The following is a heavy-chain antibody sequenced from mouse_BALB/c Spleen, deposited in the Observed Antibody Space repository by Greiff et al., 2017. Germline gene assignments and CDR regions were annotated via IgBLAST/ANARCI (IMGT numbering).Heavy chain of an antibody. J-gene: IGHJ4*01. V-gene: IGHV2-2*02. D-gene: IGHD2-14*01. CDR2: IWSGGST. CDR3: ARNVLLEGAMDY. Sequence: VKLVESGPGLVQPSQSLSITCTVSGFSLTSYGVHWVRQSPGKGLEWLGVIWSGGSTDYNAAFISRLSISKDNSKSQVFFKMNSLQANDTAIYYCARNVLLEGAMDYWGQGTSVTVSS. CDR1: GFSLTSYG.